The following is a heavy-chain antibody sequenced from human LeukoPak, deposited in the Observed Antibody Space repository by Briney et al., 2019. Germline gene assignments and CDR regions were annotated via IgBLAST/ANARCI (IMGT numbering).Heavy chain of an antibody. V-gene: IGHV3-30*02. D-gene: IGHD3-10*01. CDR3: ATSTLWFGELLRGAFDI. J-gene: IGHJ3*02. CDR1: GFTFSDYG. CDR2: LRYDGGNQ. Sequence: GGSLRLSCAASGFTFSDYGMHWVRQTPGKGLEWVAFLRYDGGNQNYADSVKGRFTISRDNSKNTLYLQMNSLRAEDTAVDYCATSTLWFGELLRGAFDIWGQGTMVTVSS.